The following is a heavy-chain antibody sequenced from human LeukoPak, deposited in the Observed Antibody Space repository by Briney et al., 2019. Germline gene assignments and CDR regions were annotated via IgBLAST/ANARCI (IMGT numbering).Heavy chain of an antibody. CDR3: ARDLTGYYDFWSGHYYYGMDV. CDR1: GFTVSSNH. J-gene: IGHJ6*02. V-gene: IGHV3-53*01. CDR2: IYSGGST. Sequence: QSGGSLRLSCAASGFTVSSNHMSWVRQAPGKGLEWVSVIYSGGSTYYADSVKGRFTISRDNSKNTLYLQMNSLRAEDTAVYYCARDLTGYYDFWSGHYYYGMDVWGQGTTVTVSS. D-gene: IGHD3-3*01.